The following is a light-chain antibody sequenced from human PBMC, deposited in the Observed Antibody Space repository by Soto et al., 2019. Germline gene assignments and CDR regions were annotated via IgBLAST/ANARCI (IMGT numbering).Light chain of an antibody. J-gene: IGKJ4*01. CDR1: QSVNDY. Sequence: EIVLTQSPATLSLSPGERATLSCRASQSVNDYLAWYQQKPGQAPRLLIYATSRRAPGSPDRISGSGSGTDFTLTISRLEPEDFAVYYCQQYGSTPLTFGGGTKVEIK. V-gene: IGKV3-20*01. CDR3: QQYGSTPLT. CDR2: ATS.